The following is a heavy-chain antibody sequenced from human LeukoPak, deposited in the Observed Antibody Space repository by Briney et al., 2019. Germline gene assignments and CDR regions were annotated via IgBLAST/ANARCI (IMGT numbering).Heavy chain of an antibody. D-gene: IGHD3-10*01. V-gene: IGHV4-34*01. J-gene: IGHJ4*02. Sequence: SETLSLTCAVYGGSFSGYYWSWIRKPPGKGREWIGEINHSGSTNYNPSLKSRVTISVDTSKNQFSLKLSSVTAADTAVYYCARTRYGSGSYYRWGQGTLVTVSS. CDR2: INHSGST. CDR3: ARTRYGSGSYYR. CDR1: GGSFSGYY.